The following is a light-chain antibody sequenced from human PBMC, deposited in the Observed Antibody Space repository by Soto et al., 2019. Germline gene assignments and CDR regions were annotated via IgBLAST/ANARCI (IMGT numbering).Light chain of an antibody. CDR1: QSVSSSY. V-gene: IGKV3-20*01. CDR3: LQYGSSPPFA. J-gene: IGKJ3*01. CDR2: GAS. Sequence: IVLTQSPGTLSLTPGERATLSCRASQSVSSSYLAWYQPKPGQAPRLLIYGASSRATGIPDRFSGSGSWTEFTLTIIRLEPDYSAVYYCLQYGSSPPFAFGPGTRLDIK.